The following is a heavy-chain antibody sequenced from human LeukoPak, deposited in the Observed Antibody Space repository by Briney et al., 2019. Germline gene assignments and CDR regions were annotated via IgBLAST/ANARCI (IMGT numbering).Heavy chain of an antibody. V-gene: IGHV4-30-4*01. CDR2: IYYSGSA. Sequence: SGTLSLTCTVSGDSISSGAYYWSWIRQPPGKGLEWIGYIYYSGSAYYSPSLKSRVIISLDTSKNQFSLKLNSVTAADTAVYFCAREATMVRGISWFDPWGQGTLVTVSS. CDR3: AREATMVRGISWFDP. D-gene: IGHD3-10*01. J-gene: IGHJ5*02. CDR1: GDSISSGAYY.